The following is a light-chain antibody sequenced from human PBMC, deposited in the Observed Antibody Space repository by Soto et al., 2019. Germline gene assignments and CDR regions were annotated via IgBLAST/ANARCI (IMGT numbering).Light chain of an antibody. CDR1: QNIRNW. CDR3: QQYNTHST. CDR2: DAS. Sequence: DIQRTQSPSTLSASVGDSVAITCRASQNIRNWLAWYKQKPGKAPNTLIYDASSLKTGVPARFIVIGSGTEFTLTISSLQPDEFATYYCQQYNTHSTFGQGTRLEIK. J-gene: IGKJ5*01. V-gene: IGKV1-5*01.